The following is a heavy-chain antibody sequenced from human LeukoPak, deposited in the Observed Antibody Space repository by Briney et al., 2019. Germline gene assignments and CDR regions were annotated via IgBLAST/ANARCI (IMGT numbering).Heavy chain of an antibody. Sequence: PGGSLRLSCAVSGFTFSEFWMSWSRQARGKGLEWVASINSDGNEGYYADVVKGRFTISRDNAKNSLYLQINSLRAEDTAVYYCARSSYSSSSSVWGQGTMVTVSS. V-gene: IGHV3-7*03. CDR2: INSDGNEG. CDR1: GFTFSEFW. D-gene: IGHD6-6*01. CDR3: ARSSYSSSSSV. J-gene: IGHJ3*01.